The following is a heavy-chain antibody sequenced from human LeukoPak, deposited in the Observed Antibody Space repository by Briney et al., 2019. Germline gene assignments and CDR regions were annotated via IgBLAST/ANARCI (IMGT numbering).Heavy chain of an antibody. CDR1: GFTFSDHY. V-gene: IGHV3-11*04. CDR2: ISSSGSTI. CDR3: AELGITMIGGV. Sequence: GGSLRLSCAVSGFTFSDHYMDWVRQAPGKGLEGVSYISSSGSTIYYADSVKGRFTISRDNAKNSLYLQMNSLRAEDTAVYYCAELGITMIGGVWGKGTTVTISS. D-gene: IGHD3-10*02. J-gene: IGHJ6*04.